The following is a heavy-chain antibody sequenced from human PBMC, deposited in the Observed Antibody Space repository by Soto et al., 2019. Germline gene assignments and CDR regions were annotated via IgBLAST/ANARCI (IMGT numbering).Heavy chain of an antibody. CDR2: IYHIGST. CDR3: AGNEGSSSSWTLFGMDV. CDR1: GGSISSYY. D-gene: IGHD6-13*01. J-gene: IGHJ6*02. V-gene: IGHV4-59*01. Sequence: QVQLQESGPGLVKPSETLSLTCTVSGGSISSYYWSWIRQPPGKGLEWIGYIYHIGSTNYSPSLKSRVTISVDTSKNQFSLNVSSVTAADTAVYYCAGNEGSSSSWTLFGMDVWGQGTTVTVSS.